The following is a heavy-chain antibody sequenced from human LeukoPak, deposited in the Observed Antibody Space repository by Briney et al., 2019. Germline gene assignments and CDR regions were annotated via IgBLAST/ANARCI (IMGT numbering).Heavy chain of an antibody. CDR3: ARDSRSSTVWWFDV. D-gene: IGHD3-10*01. CDR2: VHPSGNT. V-gene: IGHV4-4*07. CDR1: GESISSYY. J-gene: IGHJ2*01. Sequence: SETLSLTCTVSGESISSYYWSWIRQSAEKGLKWIGRVHPSGNTHSNPSLESRVTMSIAESRKQFSLKLTFVTAADTAVYYCARDSRSSTVWWFDVWGRGTLVTVSS.